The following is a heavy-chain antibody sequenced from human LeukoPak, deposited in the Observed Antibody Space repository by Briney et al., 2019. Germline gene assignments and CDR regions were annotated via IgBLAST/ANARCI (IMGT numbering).Heavy chain of an antibody. CDR1: GGSISSYY. Sequence: PSETLSLTCTVSGGSISSYYWSWIRQPPGKGLEWIGYIYYSGSTNYNPSLKSRVTISVDTSKNQFSLKLSSVTAADTAVYYCARSGDDFWSGYYINRFDPWGQGTLVTVSS. CDR2: IYYSGST. CDR3: ARSGDDFWSGYYINRFDP. D-gene: IGHD3-3*01. V-gene: IGHV4-59*08. J-gene: IGHJ5*02.